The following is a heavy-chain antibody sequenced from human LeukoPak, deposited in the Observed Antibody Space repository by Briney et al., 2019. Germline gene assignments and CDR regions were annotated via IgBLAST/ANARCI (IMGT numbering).Heavy chain of an antibody. CDR3: ATAGDPSQYNWFDP. CDR1: GYTLTELS. V-gene: IGHV1-24*01. D-gene: IGHD5-24*01. Sequence: ASVKVSCMVSGYTLTELSMHRVRQAPGKGLEWMGGFDPEAGETIYAQKFQGRVTMTEDTSTDTAYMELSSLRSEDTAVYYCATAGDPSQYNWFDPWGQGTLVTVSS. J-gene: IGHJ5*02. CDR2: FDPEAGET.